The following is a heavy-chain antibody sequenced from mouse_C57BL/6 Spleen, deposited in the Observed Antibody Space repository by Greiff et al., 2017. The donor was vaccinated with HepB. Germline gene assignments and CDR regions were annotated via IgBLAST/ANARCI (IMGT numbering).Heavy chain of an antibody. V-gene: IGHV1-80*01. D-gene: IGHD1-1*01. CDR3: ARTITTVVATDWYFDV. CDR2: IYPGDGDT. Sequence: QVQLKESGAELVKPGASVKISCKASGYAFSSYWMNWVKQRPGKGLEWIGQIYPGDGDTNYNGKFKGKATLTADKSSSTAYMQLSSLTSEDSAVYFCARTITTVVATDWYFDVWGTGTTVTVSS. CDR1: GYAFSSYW. J-gene: IGHJ1*03.